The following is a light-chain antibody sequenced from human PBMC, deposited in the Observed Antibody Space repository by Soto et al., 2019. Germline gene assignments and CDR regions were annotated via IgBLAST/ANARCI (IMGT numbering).Light chain of an antibody. Sequence: EIVLTRSPATVSLSPGERATLSCRASQSVNNHLAWYQQKPGQAPRLLIYEASNRATGIPARFSGSGSGTDFTLTISSLEPEDFAVYYCQQYNNWPFLLTFGGGTKVEI. V-gene: IGKV3-11*01. CDR2: EAS. J-gene: IGKJ4*01. CDR1: QSVNNH. CDR3: QQYNNWPFLLT.